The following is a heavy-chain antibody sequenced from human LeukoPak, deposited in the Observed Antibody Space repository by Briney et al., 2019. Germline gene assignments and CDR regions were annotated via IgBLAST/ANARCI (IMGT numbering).Heavy chain of an antibody. CDR2: ISYIGST. CDR1: GDSFSSHY. CDR3: ARDLVTVTKGFDI. J-gene: IGHJ3*02. V-gene: IGHV4-59*11. D-gene: IGHD4-17*01. Sequence: SEPLSLTCTVPGDSFSSHYWTWIRQPPGKGLEWIGYISYIGSTNYNPSLKSRVAISIDTSKNQFSLKLSSVTAADTAVYYCARDLVTVTKGFDIWGQGTMVSVSS.